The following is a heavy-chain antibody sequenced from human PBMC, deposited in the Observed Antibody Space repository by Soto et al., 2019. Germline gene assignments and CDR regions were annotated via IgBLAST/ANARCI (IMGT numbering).Heavy chain of an antibody. V-gene: IGHV3-23*01. CDR3: AKADGEQWLIPHLDN. Sequence: GGSLRLSCEASGFNFKKFAMGWVRQAPGEGLEWVSGISCCGGSTFYADSVKGRFSLARDDSKNTLSLQLNSLRVEDTAHYYCAKADGEQWLIPHLDNWGQGTQVTV. D-gene: IGHD6-19*01. J-gene: IGHJ1*01. CDR2: ISCCGGST. CDR1: GFNFKKFA.